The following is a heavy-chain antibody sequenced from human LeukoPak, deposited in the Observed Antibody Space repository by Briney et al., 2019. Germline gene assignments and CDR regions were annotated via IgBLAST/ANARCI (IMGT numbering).Heavy chain of an antibody. CDR1: GFTFSSYW. V-gene: IGHV3-74*01. Sequence: GSLRLSCAASGFTFSSYWMHWVRQAPGKGLVWVSRINSDGSSTSYADSVKGRFTISRDNAKNTLYLQMNSLRAEDTAVYYCARDYEVHRPFGYWGQGTLVTVSS. CDR3: ARDYEVHRPFGY. CDR2: INSDGSST. J-gene: IGHJ4*02. D-gene: IGHD3-3*01.